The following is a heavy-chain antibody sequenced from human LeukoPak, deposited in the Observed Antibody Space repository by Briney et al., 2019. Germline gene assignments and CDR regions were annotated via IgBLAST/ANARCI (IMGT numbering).Heavy chain of an antibody. CDR3: ARHGWIQLFFDY. D-gene: IGHD5-12*01. J-gene: IGHJ4*02. CDR1: GLSFSGYY. CDR2: INHSGST. V-gene: IGHV4-34*01. Sequence: SETLSLTCVVYGLSFSGYYWSWIRQPPGKGLEWIGKINHSGSTNYKPSIKSRVTISVDNSKNPFSLKMSSVTAGDTAVYYCARHGWIQLFFDYWGQGTMVTVSS.